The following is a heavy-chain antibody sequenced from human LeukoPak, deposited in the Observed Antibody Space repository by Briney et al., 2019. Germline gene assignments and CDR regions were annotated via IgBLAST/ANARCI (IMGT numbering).Heavy chain of an antibody. CDR3: ATHGYSELRYFDWSTNE. Sequence: GGSLRLSCAASGFTFSSYSMNWVRQAPGKGLEWVSYISSSSSTIYYADSVKGRFTISRDNAKKSLYLQMDSLRAEDTAVYYCATHGYSELRYFDWSTNEWGQGTLVTVSS. V-gene: IGHV3-48*04. CDR1: GFTFSSYS. D-gene: IGHD3-9*01. J-gene: IGHJ4*02. CDR2: ISSSSSTI.